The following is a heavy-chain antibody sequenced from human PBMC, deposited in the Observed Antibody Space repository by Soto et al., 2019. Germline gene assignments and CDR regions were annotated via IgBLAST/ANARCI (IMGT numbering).Heavy chain of an antibody. CDR1: GFTFSSYW. D-gene: IGHD3-10*01. CDR3: AKTYYYSSGNY. CDR2: IKQDGSEI. Sequence: GGSLRLSCAASGFTFSSYWMSWVRQAPGKGLEWVASIKQDGSEIYYVDSVKGRFTISRDNAKNSLYLQMNSLRAEDTAVYYCAKTYYYSSGNYWGQGTLVTVSS. J-gene: IGHJ4*02. V-gene: IGHV3-7*01.